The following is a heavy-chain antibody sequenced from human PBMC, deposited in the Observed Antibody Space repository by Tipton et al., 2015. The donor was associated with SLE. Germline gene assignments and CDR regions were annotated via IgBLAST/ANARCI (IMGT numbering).Heavy chain of an antibody. V-gene: IGHV1-18*01. CDR1: GYAFNDYG. J-gene: IGHJ6*02. Sequence: QVQLVQSGAEVKKPGASVKVSCKASGYAFNDYGMSWVRQAPGQGLEWMGWISGYNGDRKYAQKLQGRVTMTTDTSTSTAYMELSSLRSEDTAVYYCARGAMGKPLSYYGMDVWGQGTTVTVSS. CDR3: ARGAMGKPLSYYGMDV. CDR2: ISGYNGDR.